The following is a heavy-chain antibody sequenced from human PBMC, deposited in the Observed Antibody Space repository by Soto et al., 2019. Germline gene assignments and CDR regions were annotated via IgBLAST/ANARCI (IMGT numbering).Heavy chain of an antibody. J-gene: IGHJ4*02. V-gene: IGHV4-34*01. D-gene: IGHD6-13*01. CDR2: INHSGST. CDR1: GGSFSGYY. CDR3: ARAAGISDY. Sequence: ASETLSLTCAVYGGSFSGYYWSWIRQPPGKGLEWIGEINHSGSTNYNPSLKSRVTISVDTSKNQFSLKLSSATAADTAVYYCARAAGISDYWGQGTLVTVSS.